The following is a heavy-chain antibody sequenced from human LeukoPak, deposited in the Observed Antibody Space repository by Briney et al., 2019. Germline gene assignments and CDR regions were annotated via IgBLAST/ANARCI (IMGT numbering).Heavy chain of an antibody. D-gene: IGHD4-17*01. Sequence: GGSLRLSCAASGFTFSSYWMNWARQAPGKGLEWVASINHNGNVNYYVDSVKGRFTISRDNAKNSLYLQMNNLRAEDTAVYYCAKDRATVTPTVFDYWGQGTLVTVSS. CDR2: INHNGNVN. J-gene: IGHJ4*02. CDR3: AKDRATVTPTVFDY. V-gene: IGHV3-7*03. CDR1: GFTFSSYW.